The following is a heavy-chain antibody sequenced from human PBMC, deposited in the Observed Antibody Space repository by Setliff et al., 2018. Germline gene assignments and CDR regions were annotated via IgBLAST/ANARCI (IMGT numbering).Heavy chain of an antibody. V-gene: IGHV4-59*01. CDR3: ARTRYGLGGRPY. CDR1: GDSISGDY. J-gene: IGHJ4*02. CDR2: IHYSGST. Sequence: PSETLSLTCTVSGDSISGDYWSWIRQPPGKGLEWIGFIHYSGSTNYNPSLKSRVTISLDPPKNQFSLRLSSVTAADTAVYYCARTRYGLGGRPYWGQGTQVTVSS. D-gene: IGHD2-15*01.